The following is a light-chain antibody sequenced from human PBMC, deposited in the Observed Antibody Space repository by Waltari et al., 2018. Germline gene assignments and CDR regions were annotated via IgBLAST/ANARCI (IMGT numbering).Light chain of an antibody. J-gene: IGKJ2*01. CDR2: GAS. V-gene: IGKV3-15*01. CDR3: HQYNKWPYT. CDR1: QSVGRT. Sequence: EVVLTQSPDTLSVFAGERSTLSCRASQSVGRTLAWYQQKPGQAPRLLIYGASIRATGVTGRFSGSGSGTEFTLIISSLQSEDFAVYYCHQYNKWPYTFGRGTRLEIK.